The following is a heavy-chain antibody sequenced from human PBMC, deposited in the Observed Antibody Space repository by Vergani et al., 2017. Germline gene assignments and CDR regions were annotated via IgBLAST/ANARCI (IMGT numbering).Heavy chain of an antibody. CDR2: INPNSGGT. J-gene: IGHJ4*02. CDR1: GYTFTGYY. CDR3: ARDRDRYSSSWYFFDY. D-gene: IGHD6-13*01. V-gene: IGHV1-2*04. Sequence: QVQLVQSGAEVKKPGASVKVSCKASGYTFTGYYMHWVRQAPGQGLEWMGWINPNSGGTNYAQKFQGWVTMTRDTSISTAYMELSRRRSDDTAVYYCARDRDRYSSSWYFFDYWGQGTLVTVSS.